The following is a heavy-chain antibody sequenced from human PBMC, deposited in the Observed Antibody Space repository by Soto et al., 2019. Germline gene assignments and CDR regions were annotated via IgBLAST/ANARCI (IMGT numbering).Heavy chain of an antibody. Sequence: QVQLVPSGTVVQRRGSSVKVSCQASGGTFSSHGMAWVRQAPGQGLEWMGGIIPTFGTPTYAPKFHGRVTITADKSTNTAYMELSSLRSEDTGVYYCASERSAQYFDFWGQGTLITVSS. D-gene: IGHD1-26*01. V-gene: IGHV1-69*06. CDR3: ASERSAQYFDF. J-gene: IGHJ4*02. CDR2: IIPTFGTP. CDR1: GGTFSSHG.